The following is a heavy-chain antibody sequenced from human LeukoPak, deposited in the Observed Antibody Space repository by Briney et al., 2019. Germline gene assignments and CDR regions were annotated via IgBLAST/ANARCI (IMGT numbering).Heavy chain of an antibody. CDR1: GVSISSSSYY. Sequence: PSETLSLTCTVSGVSISSSSYYWGWIRQPPGKGLEWIGSIYYSGSTYYNPSLKSRVTISVDTSKNQFSLKLSSVTAADTAVYYCATLRFLEWLSDSGAFDIWGQGTMVTVSS. CDR2: IYYSGST. J-gene: IGHJ3*02. D-gene: IGHD3-3*01. CDR3: ATLRFLEWLSDSGAFDI. V-gene: IGHV4-39*01.